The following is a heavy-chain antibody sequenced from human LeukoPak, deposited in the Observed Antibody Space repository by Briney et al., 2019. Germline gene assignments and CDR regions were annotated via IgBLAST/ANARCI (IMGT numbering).Heavy chain of an antibody. CDR1: GFSFSAYG. CDR2: IWYDGSSK. J-gene: IGHJ4*02. V-gene: IGHV3-33*01. Sequence: GRSLRLSCAASGFSFSAYGVHSVRQAPGKGLEWVAVIWYDGSSKDYADSVKGRFTLSRDNSKNTLYLQMNSLTVEDTAVYYCARSQSSSLIDYWGQGTLVTVSS. CDR3: ARSQSSSLIDY. D-gene: IGHD6-13*01.